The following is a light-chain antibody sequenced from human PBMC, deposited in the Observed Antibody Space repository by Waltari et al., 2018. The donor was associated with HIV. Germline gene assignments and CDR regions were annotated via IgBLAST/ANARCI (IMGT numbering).Light chain of an antibody. CDR2: RNN. J-gene: IGLJ1*01. Sequence: QSVLTQPPSVSGTPGQRVTISCSGSSSNIGNNYVYWYPQLPGMAPKLLIYRNNYRPSGVPDRFSGSKSGTSASLTISGLRSEDEGDYYCAAWDESLSGNVFGTGTKVPVL. V-gene: IGLV1-47*01. CDR1: SSNIGNNY. CDR3: AAWDESLSGNV.